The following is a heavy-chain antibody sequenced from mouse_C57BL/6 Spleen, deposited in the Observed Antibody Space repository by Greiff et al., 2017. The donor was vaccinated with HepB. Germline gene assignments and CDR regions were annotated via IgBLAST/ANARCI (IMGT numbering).Heavy chain of an antibody. CDR3: AEYGFAY. J-gene: IGHJ3*01. Sequence: VKLVESGAELARPGASVKLSCKASGYTFTSYGISWVKQRTGQGLEWIGEIYPRSGNTYYNEKFKGKATLTADKSSSTAYMELRSLTSEDSAVYFCAEYGFAYWGQGTLVTVSA. V-gene: IGHV1-81*01. CDR2: IYPRSGNT. D-gene: IGHD5-2*01. CDR1: GYTFTSYG.